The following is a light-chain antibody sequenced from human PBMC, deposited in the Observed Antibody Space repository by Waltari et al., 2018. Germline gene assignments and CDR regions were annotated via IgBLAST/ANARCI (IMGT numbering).Light chain of an antibody. Sequence: QSALTQPPSASGSPGQSVTISCTGTSSDVGGYNYVSWYQQHPGKAPKLMIYEVSKRPSGVPARFSGSKSGNTASLTVSGLQAEDEADYYCSSYAGSNVVFGGGTQLTVL. J-gene: IGLJ2*01. CDR2: EVS. V-gene: IGLV2-8*01. CDR3: SSYAGSNVV. CDR1: SSDVGGYNY.